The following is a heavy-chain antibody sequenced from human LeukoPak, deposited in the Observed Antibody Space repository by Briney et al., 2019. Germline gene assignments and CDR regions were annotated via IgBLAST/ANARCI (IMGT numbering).Heavy chain of an antibody. CDR2: ISSSSSYI. V-gene: IGHV3-21*01. CDR3: ARLLRLGELSPAYLGY. Sequence: PGGSLRLSCAASGFTFSSYSMNWVRQAPGKGLEWVSSISSSSSYIYYADSVKGRFTISRDNAKNSLYLQMNSLRAEDTAVYYCARLLRLGELSPAYLGYWGQGTLVTVSS. D-gene: IGHD3-16*02. CDR1: GFTFSSYS. J-gene: IGHJ4*02.